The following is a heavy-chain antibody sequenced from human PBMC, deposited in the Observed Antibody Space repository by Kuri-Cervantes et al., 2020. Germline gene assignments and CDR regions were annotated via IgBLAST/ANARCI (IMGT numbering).Heavy chain of an antibody. CDR1: GFTFSSYG. Sequence: GGSLRLSCAASGFTFSSYGMHWVRQAPGMGLEWVAVISYDGSNKYYADSVKGRFTISRDNSKNTLYLQMNSLRAEDAAVYYCARDIGRFLEWFGTHGMDVWGQGTTVTVSS. CDR3: ARDIGRFLEWFGTHGMDV. CDR2: ISYDGSNK. D-gene: IGHD3-3*01. J-gene: IGHJ6*02. V-gene: IGHV3-30*03.